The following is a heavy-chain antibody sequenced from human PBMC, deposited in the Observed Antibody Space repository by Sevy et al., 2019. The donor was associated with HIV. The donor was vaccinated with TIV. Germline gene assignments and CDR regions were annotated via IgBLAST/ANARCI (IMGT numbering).Heavy chain of an antibody. CDR2: ISGSGGST. J-gene: IGHJ4*02. Sequence: GGSLRLSCAASGFTFSSYAMSWVRQAPGKGLEWVSAISGSGGSTYYAHSVKGRFTISRDNSKNTLYLQMNSLRAEDTAVYYCAKGRGRRGYCSGGSCATNDYWGQGTLVTVSS. CDR3: AKGRGRRGYCSGGSCATNDY. D-gene: IGHD2-15*01. CDR1: GFTFSSYA. V-gene: IGHV3-23*01.